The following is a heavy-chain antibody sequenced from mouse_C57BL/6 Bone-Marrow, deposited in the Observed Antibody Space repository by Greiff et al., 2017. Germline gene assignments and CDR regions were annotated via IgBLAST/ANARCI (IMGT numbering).Heavy chain of an antibody. CDR3: AREIYDGYYVDWYFDV. D-gene: IGHD2-3*01. Sequence: QVQLQQPGAELVKPGASVKMSCKASGYTFTSYWITWVKQRPGQGLEWIGDIYPGSGSTNYNEKFKSKATLTVDTSSSTAYMQLSSLTSEDSAVYYCAREIYDGYYVDWYFDVRGTGTTVTVSS. CDR2: IYPGSGST. J-gene: IGHJ1*03. V-gene: IGHV1-55*01. CDR1: GYTFTSYW.